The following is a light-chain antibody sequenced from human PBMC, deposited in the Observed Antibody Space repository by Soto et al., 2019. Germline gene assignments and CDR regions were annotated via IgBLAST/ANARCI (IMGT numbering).Light chain of an antibody. Sequence: QPVLTQPASVSGSPGQSITISCTGTSSDVGRYKFVSWYQQLPNKAPKLMIYEVSDRPPGVSNRFSGSKSGNTASLTISGLQADDEADYYCSSYTSSATWVFGEGTKLTVL. CDR2: EVS. V-gene: IGLV2-14*01. J-gene: IGLJ3*02. CDR1: SSDVGRYKF. CDR3: SSYTSSATWV.